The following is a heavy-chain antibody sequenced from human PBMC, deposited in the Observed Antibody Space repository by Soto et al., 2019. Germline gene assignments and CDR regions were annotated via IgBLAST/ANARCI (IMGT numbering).Heavy chain of an antibody. CDR2: IIPIFGTA. D-gene: IGHD3-22*01. V-gene: IGHV1-69*06. Sequence: QVQLVQSGAEVKKPGSSVKVSCKASGGTFSSYAISWVRQAPGQGLEWMGGIIPIFGTANYAQKFQGRVTITADKSTRTAYMELSSLRSEDTALYYCARAADYDSSAQRAFDIWGQGTMVTVSS. CDR3: ARAADYDSSAQRAFDI. J-gene: IGHJ3*02. CDR1: GGTFSSYA.